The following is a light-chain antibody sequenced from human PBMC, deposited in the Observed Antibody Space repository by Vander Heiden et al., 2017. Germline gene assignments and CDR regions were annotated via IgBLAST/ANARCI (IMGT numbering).Light chain of an antibody. CDR2: DAS. Sequence: EIVLTQTPATLSLSPGERATLSCRASQSVSSYLDWYQQKPGQAPRLLIYDASNRATGIPDRFSGSGFGTDFTLTISILEPEDFAVYYWHYRSNPLTFGGRTRVEIK. J-gene: IGKJ4*01. CDR1: QSVSSY. CDR3: HYRSNPLT. V-gene: IGKV3-11*01.